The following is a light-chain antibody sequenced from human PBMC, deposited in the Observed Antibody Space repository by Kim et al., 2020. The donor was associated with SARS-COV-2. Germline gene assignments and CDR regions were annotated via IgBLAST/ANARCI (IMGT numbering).Light chain of an antibody. CDR1: SSDVGGYNY. CDR2: DVS. J-gene: IGLJ3*02. Sequence: GQCITISCTGTSSDVGGYNYVSCYQQHPGKAPKLMIYDVSNRPSGVSNLFSGSKSGNTASLTISGLQAEDEADYYCSSYTSSSTRVFGGGTKVPVL. CDR3: SSYTSSSTRV. V-gene: IGLV2-14*03.